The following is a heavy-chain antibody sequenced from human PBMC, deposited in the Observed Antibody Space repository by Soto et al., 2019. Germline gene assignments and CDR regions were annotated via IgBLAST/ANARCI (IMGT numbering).Heavy chain of an antibody. CDR1: GYTFTSYD. CDR3: ARGGYCSGGSCSPYYYGMDV. CDR2: MNPNSGNT. J-gene: IGHJ6*02. D-gene: IGHD2-15*01. V-gene: IGHV1-8*01. Sequence: GASVKVSCKASGYTFTSYDINWVRQATGQGLEWMGWMNPNSGNTGYAQKFQGRVTMTRNTSISTAYMELSSLRSEDTAVYYCARGGYCSGGSCSPYYYGMDVWGQGTTVTVSS.